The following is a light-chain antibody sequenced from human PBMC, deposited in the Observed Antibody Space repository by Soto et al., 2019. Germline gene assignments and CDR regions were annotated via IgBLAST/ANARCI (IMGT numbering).Light chain of an antibody. J-gene: IGLJ2*01. V-gene: IGLV2-23*02. CDR2: EVT. Sequence: QSALTQPASVSGSPGQSITISCTGTSSDVGSYNHVSWYQQHPGKAPKVMIYEVTKRPSGVSNRFSGSKSGNTASLTISGLQAEDEADYYCCSYAGNSIVLFGGGTKLTVL. CDR3: CSYAGNSIVL. CDR1: SSDVGSYNH.